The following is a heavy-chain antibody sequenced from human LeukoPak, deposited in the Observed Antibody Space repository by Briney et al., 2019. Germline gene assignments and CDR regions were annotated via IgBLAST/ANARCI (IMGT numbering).Heavy chain of an antibody. Sequence: SETLSLTCTVSTGSMNSYYWSWIRQPPGKGLEWIGNVYYSGSTKYNPALQSRVTTSVDTSKNQFSLKLSSVTAADTAVYYCARNSGSYYYAFDIWGQGTMVTVSS. CDR3: ARNSGSYYYAFDI. V-gene: IGHV4-59*01. CDR1: TGSMNSYY. J-gene: IGHJ3*02. D-gene: IGHD1-26*01. CDR2: VYYSGST.